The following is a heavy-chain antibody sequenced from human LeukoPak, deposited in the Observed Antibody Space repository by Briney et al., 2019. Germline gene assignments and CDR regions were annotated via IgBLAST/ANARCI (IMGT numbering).Heavy chain of an antibody. CDR2: IYYSGTA. J-gene: IGHJ6*03. Sequence: SQTLSLTCTVSGGSISDGAYHWSWIRQPPERGLEWIGSIYYSGTAHFNPSLKSRLSISIDTSQNQFSLKLSSMIVADTAVYYCARVRPNYFYYMDVWGNGTTVSVSS. CDR3: ARVRPNYFYYMDV. CDR1: GGSISDGAYH. V-gene: IGHV4-31*03.